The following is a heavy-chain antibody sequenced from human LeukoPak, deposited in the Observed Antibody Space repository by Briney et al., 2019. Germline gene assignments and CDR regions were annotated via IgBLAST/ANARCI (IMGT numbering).Heavy chain of an antibody. D-gene: IGHD3-22*01. Sequence: ETLSLTCAVYGGSFSGYYWSWIRQPPGKGLEWIGEINHSGSTNYNPSLKSRVTISVDTSKNQFSLKLSSVTAADTAVYYCARGHRVYYDSSGYRLSYYYYGMDVWGQGTTVTVSS. CDR3: ARGHRVYYDSSGYRLSYYYYGMDV. CDR2: INHSGST. V-gene: IGHV4-34*01. J-gene: IGHJ6*02. CDR1: GGSFSGYY.